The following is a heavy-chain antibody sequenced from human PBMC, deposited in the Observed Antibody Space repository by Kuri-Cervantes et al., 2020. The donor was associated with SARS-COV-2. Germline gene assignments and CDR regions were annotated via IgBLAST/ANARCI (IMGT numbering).Heavy chain of an antibody. Sequence: SDTLSLTCTVSCCSISIYYWSWIRQPPGKGLEWIGYIYYSGSTNYNPSLKSRVTISVDTSKNQFSLKLSSVTAADTAVYYCARDGDHSGYYYFDWYFDLWGRGTLVTVSS. J-gene: IGHJ2*01. CDR1: CCSISIYY. D-gene: IGHD3-22*01. V-gene: IGHV4-59*12. CDR2: IYYSGST. CDR3: ARDGDHSGYYYFDWYFDL.